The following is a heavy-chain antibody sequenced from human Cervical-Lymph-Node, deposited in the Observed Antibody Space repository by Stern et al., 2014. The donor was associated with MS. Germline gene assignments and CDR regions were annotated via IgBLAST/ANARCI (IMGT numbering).Heavy chain of an antibody. CDR1: GGSMKSRSYY. J-gene: IGHJ6*02. CDR2: VYYDGST. Sequence: QLQLQESGPGLVKPSGTLSLTCTISGGSMKSRSYYWVWIRQPPGKGLEWIGSVYYDGSTYYNPSLTSRVTISDDTSKNQFSLQLSSATAADTAVYYCARSQDIVVVSAATVEGYYYFGMDVWGQGTTVTVSS. CDR3: ARSQDIVVVSAATVEGYYYFGMDV. D-gene: IGHD2-2*01. V-gene: IGHV4-39*01.